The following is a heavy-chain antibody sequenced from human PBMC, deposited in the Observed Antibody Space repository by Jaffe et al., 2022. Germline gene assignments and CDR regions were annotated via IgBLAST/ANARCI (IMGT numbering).Heavy chain of an antibody. Sequence: QVQLVQSGAEVKKPGASVKVSCKASGYTFTGYYMHWVRQAPGQGLEWMGRINPNSGGTNYAQKFQGRVTMTRDTSISTAYMELSRLRSDDTAVYYCARDRCSSTSCYLEYYYYYYYMDVWGKGTTVTVSS. V-gene: IGHV1-2*06. CDR3: ARDRCSSTSCYLEYYYYYYYMDV. CDR2: INPNSGGT. J-gene: IGHJ6*03. CDR1: GYTFTGYY. D-gene: IGHD2-2*01.